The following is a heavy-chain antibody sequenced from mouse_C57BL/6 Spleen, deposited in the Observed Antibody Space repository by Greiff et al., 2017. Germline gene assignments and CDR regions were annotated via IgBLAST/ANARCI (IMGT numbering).Heavy chain of an antibody. J-gene: IGHJ4*01. D-gene: IGHD4-1*02. V-gene: IGHV5-17*01. Sequence: EVMLVESGGGLVKPGGSLKLSCAASGFTFSDYGMHWVRQAPEKGLEWVAYISSGSSTIYYADTVKGRFTISRDNAKNTLFLQMTSLRSEDTAMYYCARGPTGRYAMDYGGQGTSVTVSS. CDR3: ARGPTGRYAMDY. CDR1: GFTFSDYG. CDR2: ISSGSSTI.